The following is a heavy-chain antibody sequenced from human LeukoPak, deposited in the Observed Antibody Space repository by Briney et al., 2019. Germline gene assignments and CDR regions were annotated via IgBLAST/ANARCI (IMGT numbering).Heavy chain of an antibody. CDR2: IYTIGNT. J-gene: IGHJ3*02. CDR1: SGSISSGSYY. Sequence: PSETLSLTCNVSSGSISSGSYYWSWIRQPAGKGLEWIGRIYTIGNTNYNPSLKSRVTISIDTSKNHFSLKLNSVTAADTAVYYCARTEGDDAFDIWGHGTMVTVSS. V-gene: IGHV4-61*02. D-gene: IGHD3-10*01. CDR3: ARTEGDDAFDI.